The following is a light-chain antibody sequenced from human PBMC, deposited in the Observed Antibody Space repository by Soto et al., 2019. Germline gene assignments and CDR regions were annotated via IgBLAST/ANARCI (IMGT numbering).Light chain of an antibody. J-gene: IGKJ1*01. CDR3: QQYGSSFV. CDR2: GAS. Sequence: EIVLTQSPGTLSLSPGERATFSCRASQSVSSSYLAWYQQKPGQAPRLLIYGASSRATGIPDRFSGSGSGTDFTLTISRLEPEDFAVYYCQQYGSSFVFGQGTKVEIK. CDR1: QSVSSSY. V-gene: IGKV3-20*01.